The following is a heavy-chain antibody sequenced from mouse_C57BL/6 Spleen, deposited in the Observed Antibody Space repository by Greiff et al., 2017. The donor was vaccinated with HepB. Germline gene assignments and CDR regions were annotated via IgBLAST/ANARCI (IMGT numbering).Heavy chain of an antibody. CDR3: ARSPSLDWYFDV. Sequence: QVQLQQPGAELVKPGASVKLSCKASGYTFTSYWMHWVKQRPGRGLEWIGRFDPNSGGTKYNEKFKSKATLTVDKPSSTAYMQLSSLTSEDSAVYYCARSPSLDWYFDVWGTGTTVTVSS. V-gene: IGHV1-72*01. CDR1: GYTFTSYW. CDR2: FDPNSGGT. J-gene: IGHJ1*03.